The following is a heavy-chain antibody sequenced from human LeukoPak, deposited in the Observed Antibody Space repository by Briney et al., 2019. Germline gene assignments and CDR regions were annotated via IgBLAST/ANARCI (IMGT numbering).Heavy chain of an antibody. D-gene: IGHD3-10*01. CDR3: ARHHYYGSGSPNWFDP. Sequence: PSETLSLTCPVSGGSISTSSDYWGWIRQPPGKGLEWIGSIYYSGSTYYNPSLKSRVTISVDASNNQFSLKLSSVTAADMAVYYCARHHYYGSGSPNWFDPWGQGTLVTVSS. CDR1: GGSISTSSDY. J-gene: IGHJ5*02. CDR2: IYYSGST. V-gene: IGHV4-39*01.